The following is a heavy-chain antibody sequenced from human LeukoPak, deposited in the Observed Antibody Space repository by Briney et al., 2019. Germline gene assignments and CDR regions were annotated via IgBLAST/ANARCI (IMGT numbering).Heavy chain of an antibody. CDR3: ARVDITIFGVATGWFDP. Sequence: KTSETLSLTCTVSGGSISSYYWSWIRQPAGKGLEWIGRIYTSGSTNYNPSLKSRVTMSVDTSKNQFSLKLSSVTAADTAVYYCARVDITIFGVATGWFDPWGQGTLVTVSS. D-gene: IGHD3-3*01. V-gene: IGHV4-4*07. CDR1: GGSISSYY. J-gene: IGHJ5*02. CDR2: IYTSGST.